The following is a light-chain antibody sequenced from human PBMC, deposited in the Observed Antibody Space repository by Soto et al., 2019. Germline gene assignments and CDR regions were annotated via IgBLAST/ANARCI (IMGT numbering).Light chain of an antibody. CDR1: QSVSSY. Sequence: EIVLTQSPGTLSLSPGERATLSCRASQSVSSYLAWYQQKPGQAPSLLIYDASTRATGISARFSGSGSGTDFTLTISSLEPEDFAVYYCQQRRNWPVTFGQGTKVEVK. J-gene: IGKJ1*01. CDR3: QQRRNWPVT. CDR2: DAS. V-gene: IGKV3-11*01.